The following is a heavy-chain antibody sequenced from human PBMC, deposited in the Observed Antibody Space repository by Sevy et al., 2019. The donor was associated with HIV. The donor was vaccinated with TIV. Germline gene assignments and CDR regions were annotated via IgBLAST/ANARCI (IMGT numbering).Heavy chain of an antibody. CDR3: ARGHNWNRLDP. V-gene: IGHV4-61*01. CDR2: VYYSGST. Sequence: ETLSLTCTVSGGSVSSGSYYWSWIRQPPGKGLEWIGYVYYSGSTNYNPSLKSRVTISLDTSKNQFSLRLTAVTAADTAVYYCARGHNWNRLDPWGQGTLVTVSS. CDR1: GGSVSSGSYY. J-gene: IGHJ5*02. D-gene: IGHD1-20*01.